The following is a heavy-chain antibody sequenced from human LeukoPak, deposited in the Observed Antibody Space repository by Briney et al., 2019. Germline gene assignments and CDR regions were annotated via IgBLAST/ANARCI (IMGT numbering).Heavy chain of an antibody. CDR3: ARAADYGGNEAKHPNFDY. J-gene: IGHJ4*02. CDR1: GYTFTGYY. CDR2: INPNSGGT. Sequence: GASVKVSCKASGYTFTGYYMHWVRQAPGQGLEWMGWINPNSGGTNYAQKFQGRVTMTRDTSISTAYMELSRLRSDDTAVYYCARAADYGGNEAKHPNFDYWGQGTLVTVSS. D-gene: IGHD4-23*01. V-gene: IGHV1-2*02.